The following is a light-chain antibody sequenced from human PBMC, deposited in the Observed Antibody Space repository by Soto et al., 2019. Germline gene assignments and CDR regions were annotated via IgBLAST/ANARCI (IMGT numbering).Light chain of an antibody. CDR3: QQYGGSPIT. J-gene: IGKJ5*01. CDR2: AAS. CDR1: QSVSSNF. Sequence: EIVLTQSPGTLSLSPGERATLSCRASQSVSSNFLAWFQQQPGQAPRLLVYAASRRVTGIPDRFSGSGSGTNFPITIGRLEPEDFAVYFCQQYGGSPITFGQGTRLEIK. V-gene: IGKV3-20*01.